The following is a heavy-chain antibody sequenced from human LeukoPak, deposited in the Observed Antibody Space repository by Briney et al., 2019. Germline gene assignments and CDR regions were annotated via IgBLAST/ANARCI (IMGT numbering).Heavy chain of an antibody. CDR1: GFTFSSYS. CDR2: ISSSGSSV. D-gene: IGHD2-21*02. V-gene: IGHV3-48*02. Sequence: PGGSLRLSCAASGFTFSSYSMNWVRQAPGKGLEWASYISSSGSSVYYADSVKGRFTISRDNAKNSLHLQMNSLRDEDTAVYYCARESQGDHVDYWGQGTLLTVSS. CDR3: ARESQGDHVDY. J-gene: IGHJ4*02.